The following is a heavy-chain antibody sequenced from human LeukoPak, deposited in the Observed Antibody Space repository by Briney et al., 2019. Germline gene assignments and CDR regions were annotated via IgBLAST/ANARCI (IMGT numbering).Heavy chain of an antibody. D-gene: IGHD3-10*01. CDR3: AREGVAGRGYYYYYYMDV. Sequence: GGSLRLSCAASGFTFSSYWMSWVRQAPGKGLERVANIKQDGSEKYYVDSVKGRFTISRDNAKNSLYLQMNSLRAEDTAVYYCAREGVAGRGYYYYYYMDVWGKGTTVTVSS. J-gene: IGHJ6*03. CDR2: IKQDGSEK. CDR1: GFTFSSYW. V-gene: IGHV3-7*01.